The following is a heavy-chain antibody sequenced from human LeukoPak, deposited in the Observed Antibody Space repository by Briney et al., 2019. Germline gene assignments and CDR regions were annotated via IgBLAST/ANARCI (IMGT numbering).Heavy chain of an antibody. Sequence: GSLRLSCAASRFSFSSYALSWVRQAPGKGLEWIGYIYYSGSTYYNPSLKSRVTISVDTSKNQFSLKLSSVTAADTAVYYCARTAYYYDSSGYYYFDYWGQGTLVTVSS. D-gene: IGHD3-22*01. CDR2: IYYSGST. J-gene: IGHJ4*02. CDR3: ARTAYYYDSSGYYYFDY. V-gene: IGHV4-59*01. CDR1: RFSFSSYA.